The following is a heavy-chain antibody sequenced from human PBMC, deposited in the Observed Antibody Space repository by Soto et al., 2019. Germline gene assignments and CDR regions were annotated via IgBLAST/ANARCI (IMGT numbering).Heavy chain of an antibody. Sequence: QVQLVQSGAEVKKPGASVKVSCKASGYTFTSYAMHWVRQAPGQRLEWMGWINAGNGNTKYSQKFQGRVTITRDTSASTAYRELRSLRSKNTAVYYCARDWYDSSGYINWSAPWGQGTLVTVSS. CDR1: GYTFTSYA. CDR2: INAGNGNT. J-gene: IGHJ5*02. D-gene: IGHD3-22*01. V-gene: IGHV1-3*01. CDR3: ARDWYDSSGYINWSAP.